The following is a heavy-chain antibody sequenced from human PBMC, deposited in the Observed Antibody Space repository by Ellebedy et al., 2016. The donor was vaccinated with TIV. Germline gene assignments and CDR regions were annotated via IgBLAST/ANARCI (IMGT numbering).Heavy chain of an antibody. Sequence: GESLKISXAASGFTFSSYAMSWVRQAPGKGLEWVSAISGSGGSTYYADSVKGRFTISRDNSKNTLYLQMNSLRAEDTAVYYCAKGVTETGGNWFDPWGQGTLVTVSS. CDR3: AKGVTETGGNWFDP. CDR1: GFTFSSYA. J-gene: IGHJ5*02. CDR2: ISGSGGST. D-gene: IGHD1-7*01. V-gene: IGHV3-23*01.